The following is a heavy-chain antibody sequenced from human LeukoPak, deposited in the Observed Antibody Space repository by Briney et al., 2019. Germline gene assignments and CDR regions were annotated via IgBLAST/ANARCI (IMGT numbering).Heavy chain of an antibody. J-gene: IGHJ3*01. D-gene: IGHD1-1*01. Sequence: PGGSLRLSCAASGFIFSTYTMNWVRQAPGKGLEWVSCITSSSSYRYYADSVTGRFTISRDNAKNSLYLQMNSLRAEDTAVYYCARVGTTGNPVDGFDLWGQGTMVTVSS. V-gene: IGHV3-21*01. CDR1: GFIFSTYT. CDR2: ITSSSSYR. CDR3: ARVGTTGNPVDGFDL.